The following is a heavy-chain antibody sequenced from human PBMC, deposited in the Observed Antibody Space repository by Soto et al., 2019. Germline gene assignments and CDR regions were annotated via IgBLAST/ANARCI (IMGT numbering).Heavy chain of an antibody. CDR3: ARGGQPFYYYYGMDV. CDR2: ISYDGSNK. CDR1: GFTFSSYA. V-gene: IGHV3-30-3*01. D-gene: IGHD3-16*01. Sequence: QVQLVASGGGVVQPGRSLSLSCAASGFTFSSYAMHWVRQAPGKGLEWVAVISYDGSNKYYADSVKGRFTISRDNSKNTLYLQMNSMRAEDTAVYYCARGGQPFYYYYGMDVWGQGTTVTVSS. J-gene: IGHJ6*02.